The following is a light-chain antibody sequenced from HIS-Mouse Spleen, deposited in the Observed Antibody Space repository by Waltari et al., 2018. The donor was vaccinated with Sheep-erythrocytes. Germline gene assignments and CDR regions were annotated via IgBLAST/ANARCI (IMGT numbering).Light chain of an antibody. V-gene: IGLV2-23*01. CDR1: TSDVGSFNL. J-gene: IGLJ3*02. Sequence: QSALTQPRSVSWSPGLSVPISCTGTTSDVGSFNLVSWYQQHPGKAPKLMMHEGSKRPSGVSNRFSGSKSGNPASLTISGLQAEDEADYYCCSYAGSSTPWVFGGGTKLTVL. CDR3: CSYAGSSTPWV. CDR2: EGS.